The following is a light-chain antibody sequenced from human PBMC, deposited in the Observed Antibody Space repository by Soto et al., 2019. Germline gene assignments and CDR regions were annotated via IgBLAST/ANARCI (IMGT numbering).Light chain of an antibody. V-gene: IGKV4-1*01. Sequence: DIVMTQSPDSVAVSLGERATINCKSSQSVLYSSNNKNYLAWYQQKPGQPPKLLIYWASTRESGVPDRFSGSGSGTDFTLTISSLQAEDVAVYYCQQYYSTALTFGGGTKVEIK. J-gene: IGKJ4*01. CDR1: QSVLYSSNNKNY. CDR3: QQYYSTALT. CDR2: WAS.